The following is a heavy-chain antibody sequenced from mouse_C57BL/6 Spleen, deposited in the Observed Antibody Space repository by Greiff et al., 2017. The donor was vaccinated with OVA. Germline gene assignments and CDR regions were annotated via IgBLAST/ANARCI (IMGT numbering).Heavy chain of an antibody. CDR3: ARSRWLGYFDV. Sequence: EVQLQQSGPELVKPGASVKISCKASGYTFTDYYMNWVKQSHGKSLEWIGDINPNNGGTSYNQKFKGKATLTVDKSSSTAYMELRSLTSEDSAVYYCARSRWLGYFDVWGTGTTVTVSS. CDR1: GYTFTDYY. J-gene: IGHJ1*03. D-gene: IGHD2-3*01. V-gene: IGHV1-26*01. CDR2: INPNNGGT.